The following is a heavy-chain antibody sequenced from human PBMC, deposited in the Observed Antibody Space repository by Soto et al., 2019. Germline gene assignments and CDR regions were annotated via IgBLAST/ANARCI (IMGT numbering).Heavy chain of an antibody. Sequence: PGESLKISCKGSGYSFISYWIGWVRQMPGKGLEWMGIIYPGDSDTRYSPSFQGQVTISADKSISTAYLQWSSLKASDTAMYYCARTIAVAGTVQYYFDYWGQGTLVTVSS. V-gene: IGHV5-51*01. CDR2: IYPGDSDT. CDR3: ARTIAVAGTVQYYFDY. J-gene: IGHJ4*02. CDR1: GYSFISYW. D-gene: IGHD6-19*01.